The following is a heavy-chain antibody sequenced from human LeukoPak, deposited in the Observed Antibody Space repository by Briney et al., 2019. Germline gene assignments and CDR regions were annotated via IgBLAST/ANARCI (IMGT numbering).Heavy chain of an antibody. J-gene: IGHJ6*02. CDR2: IYYSGST. V-gene: IGHV4-39*01. D-gene: IGHD3-10*01. CDR3: ARPSMVRGVMHYYGMDV. CDR1: GGSISSSSYY. Sequence: SETLSLTCTVSGGSISSSSYYWGWIRQPPGKGLEWIGSIYYSGSTYYNPSLKSRVTISVDTSKNQFSLKLSSVTAADTAVYYCARPSMVRGVMHYYGMDVWGQGTTVTVSS.